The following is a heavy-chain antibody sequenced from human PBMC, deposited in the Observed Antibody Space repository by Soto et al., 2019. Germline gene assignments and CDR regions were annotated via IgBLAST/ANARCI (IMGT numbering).Heavy chain of an antibody. D-gene: IGHD3-9*01. Sequence: PSETRSLTCTVSGGSISSYYWSWIRQPPGKGLEWIGYIYYSGSTNYNPSLKSRVTISVDTSKNQFSLKLSSVTAADTAVYYCARYLTYYDILTGSRRGWFDPWGQGTLVTVS. V-gene: IGHV4-59*08. CDR2: IYYSGST. CDR1: GGSISSYY. CDR3: ARYLTYYDILTGSRRGWFDP. J-gene: IGHJ5*02.